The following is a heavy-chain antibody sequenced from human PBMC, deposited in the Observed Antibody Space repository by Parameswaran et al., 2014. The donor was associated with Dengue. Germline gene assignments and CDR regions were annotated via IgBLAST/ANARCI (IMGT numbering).Heavy chain of an antibody. CDR3: AGASSGYHPRDDY. CDR2: INHSGST. Sequence: VRQMPGKGLEWIGEINHSGSTNYNPSLKSRVTISVDTSKNQFSLKLSSVTAADTAVYYCAGASSGYHPRDDYWGQGTLVTVSS. V-gene: IGHV4-34*01. J-gene: IGHJ4*02. D-gene: IGHD3-22*01.